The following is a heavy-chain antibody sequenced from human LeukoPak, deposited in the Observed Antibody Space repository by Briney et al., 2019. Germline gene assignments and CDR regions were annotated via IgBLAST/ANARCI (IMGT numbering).Heavy chain of an antibody. V-gene: IGHV3-11*04. D-gene: IGHD4-23*01. Sequence: GGSLRLSCAASGFTFSDCYMSWIRQAPGKGLEWVSYISSSGSTIYYADSVKGRFTISRDNAKNSLYLQMNSLRAEDTAVYYCARDGRTTVVTWANDYWGQGTLVTVSS. CDR2: ISSSGSTI. CDR1: GFTFSDCY. CDR3: ARDGRTTVVTWANDY. J-gene: IGHJ4*02.